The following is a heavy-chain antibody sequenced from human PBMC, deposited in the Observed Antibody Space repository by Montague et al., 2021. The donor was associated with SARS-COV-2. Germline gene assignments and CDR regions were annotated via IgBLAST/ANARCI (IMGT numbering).Heavy chain of an antibody. Sequence: SETLSLTCTVSGGSISSSSYYWGWIRQPPGKGLEWIGSIYYSGSTYYNPSLKSRVTISVDTSKKQFSLKLSSVTAADTAVYYCARDPLVGSYGLDGMDVWGQGTTVTVSS. J-gene: IGHJ6*02. CDR2: IYYSGST. D-gene: IGHD1-26*01. CDR1: GGSISSSSYY. CDR3: ARDPLVGSYGLDGMDV. V-gene: IGHV4-39*07.